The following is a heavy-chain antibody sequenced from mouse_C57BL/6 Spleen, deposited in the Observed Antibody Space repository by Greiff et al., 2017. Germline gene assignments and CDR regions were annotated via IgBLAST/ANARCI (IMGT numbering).Heavy chain of an antibody. D-gene: IGHD1-1*01. J-gene: IGHJ3*01. CDR2: INPNSGTT. Sequence: VQLQQSGPELVTPGASVKISCKASGYSFTDYHMNWVKQSNGKSLEWIGVINPNSGTTSYNQKIKGNVTLTVEQSSSTAYMQVNSLTSEDSAGYYFERLDYYGSIAYWGQGTLVTVSA. CDR1: GYSFTDYH. CDR3: ERLDYYGSIAY. V-gene: IGHV1-39*01.